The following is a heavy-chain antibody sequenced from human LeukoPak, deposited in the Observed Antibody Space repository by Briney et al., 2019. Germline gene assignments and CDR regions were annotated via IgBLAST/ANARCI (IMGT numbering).Heavy chain of an antibody. CDR2: ISSSSSYI. Sequence: GGSLGLSCAASGFTFSSYSMNWVRQAPGKGLEWVSSISSSSSYIYYADSVKGRFTISRDNAKNSLYLQMNSLRAEDTAVYYCARGPSGSYATFDIWGQGTMVTVSS. CDR1: GFTFSSYS. D-gene: IGHD1-26*01. CDR3: ARGPSGSYATFDI. V-gene: IGHV3-21*01. J-gene: IGHJ3*02.